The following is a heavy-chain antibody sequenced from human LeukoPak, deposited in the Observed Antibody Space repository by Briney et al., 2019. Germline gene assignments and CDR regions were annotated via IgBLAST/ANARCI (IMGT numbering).Heavy chain of an antibody. CDR3: ARNGRDGYAYDY. J-gene: IGHJ4*02. CDR2: IIPIFGTA. D-gene: IGHD5-24*01. Sequence: SVKVSCKASGGTFSSYAISWVRQAPGQGLEWMGGIIPIFGTANYAQQFQGRVTITADESTSTAYMELSSLRSEDTAVYYCARNGRDGYAYDYWGQGTLVTVSS. V-gene: IGHV1-69*01. CDR1: GGTFSSYA.